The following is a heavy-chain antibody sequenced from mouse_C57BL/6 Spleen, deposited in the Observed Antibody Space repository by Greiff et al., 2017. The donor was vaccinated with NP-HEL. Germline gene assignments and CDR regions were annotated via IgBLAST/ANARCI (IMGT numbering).Heavy chain of an antibody. V-gene: IGHV5-4*01. CDR2: ISDGGSYT. J-gene: IGHJ4*01. CDR1: GFTFSSYA. D-gene: IGHD2-1*01. Sequence: EVQLVESGGGLVKPGGSLKLSCAASGFTFSSYAMSWVRQTPEKRLEWVATISDGGSYTYYPDNVKGRFTISRDNAKNNLYLQMSHLKSEDTAMYYCARDEGGYGNRAMDYWGQGTSVTVSS. CDR3: ARDEGGYGNRAMDY.